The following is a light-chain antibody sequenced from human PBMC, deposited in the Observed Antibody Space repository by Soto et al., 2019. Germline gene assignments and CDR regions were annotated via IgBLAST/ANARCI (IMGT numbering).Light chain of an antibody. Sequence: LTQSAASLSVSPGQTATLSCRASQSVGSAFGWYQQKPGQAPRLLIYGASTRAAGIPARFRGGGSGADFTLTITSLQSEDFAIYYCQQYNAWPITFGQGTRLETK. CDR2: GAS. CDR3: QQYNAWPIT. J-gene: IGKJ5*01. CDR1: QSVGSA. V-gene: IGKV3-15*01.